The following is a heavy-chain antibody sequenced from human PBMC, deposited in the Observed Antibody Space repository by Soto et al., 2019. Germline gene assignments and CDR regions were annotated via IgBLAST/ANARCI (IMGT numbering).Heavy chain of an antibody. Sequence: PGGSLRLSCAGSGFTFSSYAMNWVRQAPGKGPEWVSASSGTGVNSYYADSVRGRFTVSRDNSKNTLYLQMNSLRAEDTAVYYCANVRGWGQGTLVTVSS. J-gene: IGHJ4*02. CDR1: GFTFSSYA. CDR3: ANVRG. V-gene: IGHV3-23*01. CDR2: SSGTGVNS. D-gene: IGHD3-3*01.